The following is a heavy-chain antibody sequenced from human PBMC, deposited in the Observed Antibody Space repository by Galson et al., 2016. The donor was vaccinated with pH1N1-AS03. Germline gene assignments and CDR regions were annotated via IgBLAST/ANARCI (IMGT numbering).Heavy chain of an antibody. V-gene: IGHV3-11*06. D-gene: IGHD3-22*01. CDR1: GFTFSDYY. J-gene: IGHJ4*02. CDR3: ARAYYYDSSGYYSGVGY. Sequence: SLRLSCAASGFTFSDYYMSWIRQAPGKGLEWVSYISSSNSYTNYADSVKGRFTISRDNAKNSLYLQMNSLRAEDTAVYYCARAYYYDSSGYYSGVGYWGQGTLVTVSS. CDR2: ISSSNSYT.